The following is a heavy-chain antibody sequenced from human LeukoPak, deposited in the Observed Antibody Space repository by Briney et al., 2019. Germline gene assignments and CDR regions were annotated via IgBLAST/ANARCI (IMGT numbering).Heavy chain of an antibody. CDR3: ARLYSYAFDY. Sequence: PGGSLRLSCAVSGFSVSKNYMSWVRQAPGKGLEWVSVIYSGGTTYYADSVKGRFTISRGNSKNTLYLQMNSLRGEDTALYYCARLYSYAFDYWGQGTLVTVSS. CDR2: IYSGGTT. D-gene: IGHD5-18*01. V-gene: IGHV3-53*01. CDR1: GFSVSKNY. J-gene: IGHJ4*02.